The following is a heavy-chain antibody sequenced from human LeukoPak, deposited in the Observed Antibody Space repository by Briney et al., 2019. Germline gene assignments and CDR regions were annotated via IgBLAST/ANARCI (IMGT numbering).Heavy chain of an antibody. J-gene: IGHJ5*02. CDR2: FDPEDGET. Sequence: ASVKVSCKVSGYTLTELSMHWVRQAPGKVLEWMGGFDPEDGETIYAQKFQGRVTMTEDTSTDTAYMELSSLRSEDTAVYYCATIVPIAVDGPNSFDPWGQGTLVTVSS. D-gene: IGHD6-19*01. CDR3: ATIVPIAVDGPNSFDP. CDR1: GYTLTELS. V-gene: IGHV1-24*01.